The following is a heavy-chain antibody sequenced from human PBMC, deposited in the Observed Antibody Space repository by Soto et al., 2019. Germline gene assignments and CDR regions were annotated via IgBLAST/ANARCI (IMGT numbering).Heavy chain of an antibody. J-gene: IGHJ4*02. V-gene: IGHV3-9*01. CDR2: ISWNSGSI. Sequence: EVQLVESGGGLEQPGRSLRLSCAASGFTFDEYGMHWVRQAPGKGLEWVSGISWNSGSIRYADSVKGRFTISRDNAKNSLYLQMNSLRTEDTALYYCTKGVLRSLEWLPRDYFDYWGQGTLVTVSS. D-gene: IGHD3-3*01. CDR3: TKGVLRSLEWLPRDYFDY. CDR1: GFTFDEYG.